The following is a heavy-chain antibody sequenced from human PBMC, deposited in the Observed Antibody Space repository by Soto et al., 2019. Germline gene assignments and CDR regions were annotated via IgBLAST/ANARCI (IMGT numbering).Heavy chain of an antibody. CDR2: ISGSGGST. CDR3: AKGPLGDYIWGRAFDI. V-gene: IGHV3-23*01. Sequence: GGSLRLSCAASGFTFSSYAMSWVRQAPGKGLEWVSAISGSGGSTYYADSVKGRFTISRDNSKNTLYLQMNSLRAEDTAVYYCAKGPLGDYIWGRAFDIWGQGTMVTVSS. CDR1: GFTFSSYA. J-gene: IGHJ3*02. D-gene: IGHD3-16*01.